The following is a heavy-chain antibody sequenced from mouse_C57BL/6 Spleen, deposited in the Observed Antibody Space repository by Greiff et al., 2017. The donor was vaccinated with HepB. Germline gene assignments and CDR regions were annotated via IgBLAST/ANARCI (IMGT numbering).Heavy chain of an antibody. V-gene: IGHV8-8*01. CDR3: ARNYGSRLDYAMDY. J-gene: IGHJ4*01. CDR2: IWWDDDK. CDR1: GFSLSTFGMG. D-gene: IGHD1-1*01. Sequence: QVTLKECGPGILQPSQTLSLSCSSSGFSLSTFGMGVGWIRHPPGKGLDWLVHIWWDDDKYYNPALKSRLTISKDTSKNQVFLKIANVDTADTATYYCARNYGSRLDYAMDYWGQGTTVTVSS.